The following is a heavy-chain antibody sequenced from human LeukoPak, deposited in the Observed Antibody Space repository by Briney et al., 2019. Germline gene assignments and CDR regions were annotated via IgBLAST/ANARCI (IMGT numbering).Heavy chain of an antibody. D-gene: IGHD2-2*01. CDR2: INPNSGDT. CDR1: GYTFTGYH. V-gene: IGHV1-2*06. CDR3: ARDYCSSTSCLFDY. Sequence: ASVKVSCKASGYTFTGYHIHWVRQAPGQGLEWMGRINPNSGDTNYAQKFQGRVTMTRDTSISTAYMELSRLRSDDTTVYYCARDYCSSTSCLFDYWGQGTLVTVSS. J-gene: IGHJ4*02.